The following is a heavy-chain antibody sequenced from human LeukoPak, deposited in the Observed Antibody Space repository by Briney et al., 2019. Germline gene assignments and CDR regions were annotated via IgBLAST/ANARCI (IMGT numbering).Heavy chain of an antibody. CDR1: GGSISSGGYY. J-gene: IGHJ6*02. CDR3: AREDYAPDYYYYGMDV. CDR2: IYHSGST. V-gene: IGHV4-30-2*01. D-gene: IGHD2-2*01. Sequence: SETLSLTCTVSGGSISSGGYYWSWIRQPPGKGLEWIGYIYHSGSTYYNPSLKSRVTISVDTSKNQFSLKLSSVTAADTAVYYCAREDYAPDYYYYGMDVWGQGTTVTVSS.